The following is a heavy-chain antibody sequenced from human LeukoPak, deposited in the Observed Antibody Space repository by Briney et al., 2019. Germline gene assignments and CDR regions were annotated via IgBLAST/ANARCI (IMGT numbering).Heavy chain of an antibody. CDR1: GLTFSSYA. J-gene: IGHJ5*02. CDR2: ISGSGGST. V-gene: IGHV3-23*01. Sequence: GGSLRLSCAASGLTFSSYAMSWVRQAPGKGLEWVSAISGSGGSTYYADSVKGRFTISRDNSKNTLYLQMNSLRAEDTAAYYCAKGPLVAALADWFDPWGQGTLVTVSS. CDR3: AKGPLVAALADWFDP. D-gene: IGHD2-15*01.